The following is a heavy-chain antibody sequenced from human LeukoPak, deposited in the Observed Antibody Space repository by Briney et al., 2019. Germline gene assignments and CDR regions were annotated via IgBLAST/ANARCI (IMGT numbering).Heavy chain of an antibody. CDR1: GFTFSNAW. V-gene: IGHV3-23*01. D-gene: IGHD4-17*01. Sequence: GGSLRLSCAASGFTFSNAWMTWVRQAPGKGLEWVSGVSGSGGSTSYIDAVKGRFTISRDNSKNTLYLQMNSLRVEDTAVYYCAKDLRTNWGQGTLVTVSS. CDR2: VSGSGGST. J-gene: IGHJ4*02. CDR3: AKDLRTN.